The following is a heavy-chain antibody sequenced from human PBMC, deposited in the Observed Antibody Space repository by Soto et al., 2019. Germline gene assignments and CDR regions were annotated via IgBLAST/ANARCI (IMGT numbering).Heavy chain of an antibody. D-gene: IGHD1-1*01. CDR2: IYWDDDK. CDR1: GLSLSTSGVG. CDR3: AHRLGGSAWNDGYFDF. Sequence: SGPTLVNPTQTLTLTCTLSGLSLSTSGVGVGWIRQPPGKALEWLALIYWDDDKRYSPSLRSSLTVTRDTSRNQVVLTMTNVDPVDTATYYCAHRLGGSAWNDGYFDFWGQGTQVTVSS. V-gene: IGHV2-5*02. J-gene: IGHJ4*02.